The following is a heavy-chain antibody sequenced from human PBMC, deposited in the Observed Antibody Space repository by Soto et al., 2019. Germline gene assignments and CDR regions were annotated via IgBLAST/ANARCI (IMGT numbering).Heavy chain of an antibody. D-gene: IGHD3-10*01. CDR1: GGTFSSYA. CDR2: IIPIFGTA. CDR3: APMEYGYGSGVNWFDP. J-gene: IGHJ5*02. Sequence: SVKVSCKASGGTFSSYAISWVRQAPGQGLEWMGGIIPIFGTANYAQKFQGRVTITADESTSTAYMELSSLRSEDTAVYYCAPMEYGYGSGVNWFDPWGQGTLVTVSS. V-gene: IGHV1-69*13.